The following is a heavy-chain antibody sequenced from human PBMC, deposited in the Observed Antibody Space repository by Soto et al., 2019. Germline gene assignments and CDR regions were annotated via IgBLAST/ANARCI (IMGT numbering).Heavy chain of an antibody. CDR1: GFTFSSYG. D-gene: IGHD1-26*01. V-gene: IGHV3-30*03. Sequence: QVQLVESGGGVVQPGRSLRLSCAASGFTFSSYGMHWVRQAPGKGLEWVAVISYDGSNKYYADSVKGRFTISRDNSKNTLYLQMNGLRAEYTAVYYCATSNGGTYYYYYGMDVWGQGTTVTVSS. J-gene: IGHJ6*02. CDR3: ATSNGGTYYYYYGMDV. CDR2: ISYDGSNK.